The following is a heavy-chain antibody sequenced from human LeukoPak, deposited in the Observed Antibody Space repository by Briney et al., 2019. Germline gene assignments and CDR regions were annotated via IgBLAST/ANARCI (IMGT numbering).Heavy chain of an antibody. Sequence: PSETLSLTCTVSGGSVSSGSYYWSWIRQPPGKGLEWIGYIYYSGSTNYNPSLKSRVTISVDTSKNQFSLKLSSVTAADTAVYYCARGQGPYDYVWGGYRSVYFDYWGQGTLVTVSS. CDR3: ARGQGPYDYVWGGYRSVYFDY. CDR2: IYYSGST. D-gene: IGHD3-16*02. V-gene: IGHV4-61*01. CDR1: GGSVSSGSYY. J-gene: IGHJ4*02.